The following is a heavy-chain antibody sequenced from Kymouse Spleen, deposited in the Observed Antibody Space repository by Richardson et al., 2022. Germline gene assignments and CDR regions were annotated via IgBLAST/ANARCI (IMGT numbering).Heavy chain of an antibody. CDR2: INPNSGGT. CDR3: AREVIAVAGPYYYGMDV. J-gene: IGHJ6*02. CDR1: GYTFTGYY. Sequence: QVQLVQSGAEVKKPGASVKVSCKASGYTFTGYYMHWVRQAPGQGLEWMGWINPNSGGTNYAQKFQGWVTMTRDTSISTAYMELSRLRSDDTAVYYCAREVIAVAGPYYYGMDVWGQGTTVTVSS. D-gene: IGHD6-19*01. V-gene: IGHV1-2*04.